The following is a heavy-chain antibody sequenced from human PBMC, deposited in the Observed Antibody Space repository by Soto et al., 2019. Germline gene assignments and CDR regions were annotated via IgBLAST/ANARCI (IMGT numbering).Heavy chain of an antibody. V-gene: IGHV5-10-1*01. Sequence: GESLKISCKGSGYSFTSYWISWVRQMPGKGLEWMGRIDPSDSYTNYSPSFQGHVTISADKSISTAYLQWSSLKASDTAMYYCARNYYYFLTVYRFPTYLVYWGEGTLVTVSS. CDR1: GYSFTSYW. J-gene: IGHJ4*02. D-gene: IGHD3-9*01. CDR3: ARNYYYFLTVYRFPTYLVY. CDR2: IDPSDSYT.